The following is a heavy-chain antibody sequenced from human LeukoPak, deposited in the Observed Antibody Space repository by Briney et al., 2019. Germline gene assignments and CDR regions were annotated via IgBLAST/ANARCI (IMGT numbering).Heavy chain of an antibody. Sequence: WETLSLTCTVSGGSISSYSWNWIRQSAGKGLEWIGRIYTSGSTNYNPSLKSRVSMSVDTSKSQFSLKLSSVTAEDTAVYYCARSRYCGSGSCFDYWGQGTLVTVSS. D-gene: IGHD2-15*01. J-gene: IGHJ4*02. CDR1: GGSISSYS. CDR3: ARSRYCGSGSCFDY. CDR2: IYTSGST. V-gene: IGHV4-4*07.